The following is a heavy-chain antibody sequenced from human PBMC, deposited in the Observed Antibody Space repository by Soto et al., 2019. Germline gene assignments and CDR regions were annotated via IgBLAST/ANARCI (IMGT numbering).Heavy chain of an antibody. CDR2: ISGSGGST. CDR1: GFTFSSYA. J-gene: IGHJ4*02. D-gene: IGHD3-22*01. CDR3: AKDRDYYDSSGYYSRSSD. V-gene: IGHV3-23*01. Sequence: GSLRLSCAASGFTFSSYAMSWVRQAPGKGLEWVSAISGSGGSTYYADSVKGRFTISRDNSKNTLYLQMNSLRAEDTAVYYCAKDRDYYDSSGYYSRSSDWGQGSLVIVSS.